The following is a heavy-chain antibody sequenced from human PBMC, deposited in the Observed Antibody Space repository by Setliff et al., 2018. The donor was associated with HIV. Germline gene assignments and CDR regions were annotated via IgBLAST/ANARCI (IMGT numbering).Heavy chain of an antibody. Sequence: ASVKVSCKASGYTFTDYFIHWVRQAPGRGLEWMGWFSPHNGGTKTTRNFRGRVTMTRDTSINTAYMELSSLRVEDTAVYYCAKDWLGKKDCWGQGTLVTVSS. J-gene: IGHJ4*02. V-gene: IGHV1-2*02. CDR1: GYTFTDYF. CDR3: AKDWLGKKDC. D-gene: IGHD6-19*01. CDR2: FSPHNGGT.